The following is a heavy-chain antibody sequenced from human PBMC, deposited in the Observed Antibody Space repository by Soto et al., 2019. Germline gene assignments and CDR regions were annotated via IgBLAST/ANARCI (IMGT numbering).Heavy chain of an antibody. CDR3: ARDDELSGAVHYYYYGMDV. J-gene: IGHJ6*02. V-gene: IGHV1-69*01. Sequence: VPLVQSGAEVKKPGSSVKVSCKASGGTFSSYAISWVRQAPGQGLEWMGGIIPIFGTANYAQKFQGRVTITADESTSTAYMELSSLRSEDTAVYYCARDDELSGAVHYYYYGMDVWGQGTTVTVSS. D-gene: IGHD3-16*02. CDR2: IIPIFGTA. CDR1: GGTFSSYA.